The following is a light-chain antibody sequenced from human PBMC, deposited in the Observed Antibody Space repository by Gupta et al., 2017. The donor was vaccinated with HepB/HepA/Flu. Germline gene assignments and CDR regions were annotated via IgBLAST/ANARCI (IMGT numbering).Light chain of an antibody. Sequence: EIVLTQSPDTLSLSPGVSATLSCRASHSLRSNFLAWYHQKPGQAPRLLIFGGSGRATGVPDNFSVGGSGTDFTLTISRLEPEDFGVYYCQQNSTSPFTFGPGTTVDFK. CDR1: HSLRSNF. CDR3: QQNSTSPFT. CDR2: GGS. J-gene: IGKJ3*01. V-gene: IGKV3-20*01.